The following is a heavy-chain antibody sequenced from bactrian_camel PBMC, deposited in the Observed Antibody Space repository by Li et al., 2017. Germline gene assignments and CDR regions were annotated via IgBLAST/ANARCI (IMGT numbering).Heavy chain of an antibody. V-gene: IGHV3S53*01. CDR1: GFTYSNYC. Sequence: HVQLVESGGGSVQAGGSLRLSCAASGFTYSNYCMGWFRQAPGKEREGVACVNSGAITSYADSVKGRFTISKDNAKNTVNLMMNSLKPEDSAMYYCAADTVNLQMARWYTYWGQGTQVTVS. CDR2: VNSGAIT. J-gene: IGHJ4*01. D-gene: IGHD1*01. CDR3: AADTVNLQMARWYTY.